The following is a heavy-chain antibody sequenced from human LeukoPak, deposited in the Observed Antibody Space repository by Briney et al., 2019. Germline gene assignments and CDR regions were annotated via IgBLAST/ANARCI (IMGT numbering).Heavy chain of an antibody. D-gene: IGHD3-22*01. Sequence: PGGSLRLSCAASGFTFSSYSMNWVPQAPGKGLEWVSTISSSSSNIYYADSVKGRFTISRDNARNSLYLQMNSLRAEDTAVYYCARDPSSGTANWFDPWGQGTLVTVSS. CDR1: GFTFSSYS. J-gene: IGHJ5*02. V-gene: IGHV3-21*01. CDR3: ARDPSSGTANWFDP. CDR2: ISSSSSNI.